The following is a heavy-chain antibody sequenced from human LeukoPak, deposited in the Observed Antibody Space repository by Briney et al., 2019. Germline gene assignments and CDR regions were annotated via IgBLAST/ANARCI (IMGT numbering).Heavy chain of an antibody. CDR3: ARSGSAYDNPFDY. CDR1: GGSVSSGDYY. V-gene: IGHV4-61*08. CDR2: IYYNGGT. J-gene: IGHJ4*02. D-gene: IGHD5-12*01. Sequence: SETLFLTCTVSGGSVSSGDYYWSWIRQPPGKGLEWIGYIYYNGGTNYNPSLKSRVTMSMSMSKNQFSVKLSSVTAADTAVYYCARSGSAYDNPFDYWGQGTLVTVSS.